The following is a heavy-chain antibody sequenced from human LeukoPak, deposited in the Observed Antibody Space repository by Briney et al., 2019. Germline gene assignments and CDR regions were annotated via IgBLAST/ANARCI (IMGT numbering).Heavy chain of an antibody. Sequence: ASVKVSCKASGYTFTGYYMHWVRQAPGQGLEWMGWMNPNSGNTGYAQKFQGRVTMTRNTSISTAYMELSSLRSEDTAVYYCARKGLYARNWFDPWGQGTLVTVSS. V-gene: IGHV1-8*02. CDR3: ARKGLYARNWFDP. CDR2: MNPNSGNT. J-gene: IGHJ5*02. D-gene: IGHD2-8*01. CDR1: GYTFTGYY.